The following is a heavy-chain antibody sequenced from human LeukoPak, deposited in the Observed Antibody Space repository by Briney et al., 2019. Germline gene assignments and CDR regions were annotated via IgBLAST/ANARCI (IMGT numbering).Heavy chain of an antibody. CDR3: ARGRSCSSTSCYSYYYYMDV. CDR2: INRSGST. CDR1: GGSFSGYY. D-gene: IGHD2-2*01. J-gene: IGHJ6*03. V-gene: IGHV4-34*01. Sequence: SETLSLTCAVYGGSFSGYYWSWIRQPPGKGLEWIGEINRSGSTNYNPSLKSRVTISGDTSKNQFSLKLSSVTAADTAVYYCARGRSCSSTSCYSYYYYMDVWGKGTTVTVSS.